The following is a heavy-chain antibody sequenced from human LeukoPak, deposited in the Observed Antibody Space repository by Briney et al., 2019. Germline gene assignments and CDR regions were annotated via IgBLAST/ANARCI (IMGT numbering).Heavy chain of an antibody. CDR2: IYPGDSDT. CDR3: ARGSSWYGYYYGMDV. J-gene: IGHJ6*02. Sequence: GESLKISCKGSGYSFTSYWIGWVRQMPGKGLEWMGIIYPGDSDTRYSPSFQGQVTISADKSISTAYLQWSSLKASDTAMYYCARGSSWYGYYYGMDVWGQGTTVTVSS. V-gene: IGHV5-51*01. D-gene: IGHD6-13*01. CDR1: GYSFTSYW.